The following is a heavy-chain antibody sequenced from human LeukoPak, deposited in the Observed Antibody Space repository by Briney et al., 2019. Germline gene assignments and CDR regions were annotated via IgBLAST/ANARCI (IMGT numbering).Heavy chain of an antibody. Sequence: SGTLSLTCTVSGGSISSYYWSWIRQPAGKGLEWIGRIYTSGSTNYNPSLKSRVTMSVDTSKNQFSLKLSSVTAADTAVYYCAREVYYYGSGCYFNYWGQGTLVTVSS. V-gene: IGHV4-4*07. CDR2: IYTSGST. CDR1: GGSISSYY. CDR3: AREVYYYGSGCYFNY. D-gene: IGHD3-10*01. J-gene: IGHJ4*02.